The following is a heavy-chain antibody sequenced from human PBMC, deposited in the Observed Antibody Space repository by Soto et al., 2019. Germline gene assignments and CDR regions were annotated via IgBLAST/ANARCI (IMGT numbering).Heavy chain of an antibody. D-gene: IGHD3-22*01. CDR3: ARDRHDSSGYYLNDAFDI. V-gene: IGHV4-31*03. Sequence: PSETLSLTCTVSGGSISSGGYYWSWIRQHPGKGLEWIGYIYYSGSTYYNPSLKNRVTISVDTSKNQFSLKLSSVTAADTAVYYCARDRHDSSGYYLNDAFDIWGQGTMVTVSS. J-gene: IGHJ3*02. CDR2: IYYSGST. CDR1: GGSISSGGYY.